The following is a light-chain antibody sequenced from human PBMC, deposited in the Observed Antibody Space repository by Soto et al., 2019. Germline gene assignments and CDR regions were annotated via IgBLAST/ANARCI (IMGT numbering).Light chain of an antibody. CDR3: QQYGNSPWT. Sequence: EIVLTQSPGTLSLSPGERATLSCRASQSVSRSYLTWYQQKPGQAPRLLIYGTSTRATGIPDRFSGRGSGTDFTLTISRLEPEDFAVYYCQQYGNSPWTFGQGTKVEIK. CDR2: GTS. V-gene: IGKV3-20*01. J-gene: IGKJ1*01. CDR1: QSVSRSY.